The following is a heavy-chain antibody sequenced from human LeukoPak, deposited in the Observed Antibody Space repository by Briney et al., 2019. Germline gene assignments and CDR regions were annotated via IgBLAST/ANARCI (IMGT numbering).Heavy chain of an antibody. CDR3: TRHPLDSRATRDY. Sequence: GGSLRLSWAASGLTLGVSAMRWVRPASREGLEWVGRIRSIANGYATAYAASVKGRFTISRDDSTNTAYLQMNSLKTEDTAVYYCTRHPLDSRATRDYWGQGTLVTVSS. V-gene: IGHV3-73*01. CDR2: IRSIANGYAT. D-gene: IGHD3-22*01. J-gene: IGHJ4*02. CDR1: GLTLGVSA.